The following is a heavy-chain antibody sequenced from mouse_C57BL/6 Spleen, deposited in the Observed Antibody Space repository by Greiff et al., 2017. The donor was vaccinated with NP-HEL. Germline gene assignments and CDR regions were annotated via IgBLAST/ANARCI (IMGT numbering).Heavy chain of an antibody. D-gene: IGHD2-4*01. CDR2: ISDGGSYT. CDR3: ARDAMITTGYYFDY. J-gene: IGHJ2*01. V-gene: IGHV5-4*01. CDR1: GFTFSSYA. Sequence: EVKLMESGGGLVKPGGSLKLSCAASGFTFSSYAMSWVRQTPEKRLEWVATISDGGSYTYYPDNVKGRFTISRDNAKNNLYLQMSHLKSEDTAMYYCARDAMITTGYYFDYWGQGTTLTVSS.